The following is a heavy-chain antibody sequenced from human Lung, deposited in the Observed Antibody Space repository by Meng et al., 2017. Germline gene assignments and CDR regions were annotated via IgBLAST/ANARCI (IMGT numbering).Heavy chain of an antibody. V-gene: IGHV1-18*01. D-gene: IGHD3-10*01. CDR3: ARGTPGRSYCDY. Sequence: QVQLLQSGAEVKQPGASLKVSCKASDYTFTVYGVCWVRQAPGQGLEWMAWLGAHPGDTSFAPKFLGRVTVTADTATATAYMELRSLRSDDTAVYYCARGTPGRSYCDYWGLGTLVTVSS. CDR1: DYTFTVYG. CDR2: LGAHPGDT. J-gene: IGHJ4*02.